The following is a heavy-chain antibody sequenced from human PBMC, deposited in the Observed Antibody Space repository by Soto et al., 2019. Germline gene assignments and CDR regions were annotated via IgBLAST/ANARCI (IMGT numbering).Heavy chain of an antibody. CDR3: ARAGEQLAYCGGDCYSVGSWFDP. D-gene: IGHD2-21*02. CDR1: GYTFTSYY. J-gene: IGHJ5*02. Sequence: ASVKVSCKASGYTFTSYYMHWVRQAPGQGLEWMGIINPSGGSTSYAQKFQGRVTMTRDTSTSTVYMELSSLRSEDTAVYYCARAGEQLAYCGGDCYSVGSWFDPWGQGTLVTVSS. V-gene: IGHV1-46*01. CDR2: INPSGGST.